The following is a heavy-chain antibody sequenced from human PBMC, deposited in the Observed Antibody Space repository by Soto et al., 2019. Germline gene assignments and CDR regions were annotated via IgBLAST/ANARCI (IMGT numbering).Heavy chain of an antibody. D-gene: IGHD2-15*01. CDR2: IYYSGST. Sequence: SETLSLTCTVSGGSISSYCWSWIRQPPGKGLEWIGYIYYSGSTNYNPSIKSRVTISVDTSKNQFSLKLSSVTAADTAVYYCSRGQVVVVAATTIYYYYGMDVWGQGTTVTVSS. CDR3: SRGQVVVVAATTIYYYYGMDV. V-gene: IGHV4-59*12. CDR1: GGSISSYC. J-gene: IGHJ6*02.